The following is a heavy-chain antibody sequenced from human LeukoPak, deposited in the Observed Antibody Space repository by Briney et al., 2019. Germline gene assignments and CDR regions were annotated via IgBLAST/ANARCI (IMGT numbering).Heavy chain of an antibody. CDR3: ARGGSGYYLYYFDY. CDR2: ISSSSSYI. J-gene: IGHJ4*02. V-gene: IGHV3-21*01. CDR1: GFTFSSYS. Sequence: PGGSLRLSCAASGFTFSSYSMNWVRQAPGKGLEWVSSISSSSSYIYYADSVKGRFTISRDNAKNSLYLQMNSLRAEDTAVYYCARGGSGYYLYYFDYWGQGTLVTVSS. D-gene: IGHD3-22*01.